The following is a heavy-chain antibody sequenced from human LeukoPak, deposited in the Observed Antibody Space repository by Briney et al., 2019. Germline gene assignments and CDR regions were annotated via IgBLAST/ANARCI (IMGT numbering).Heavy chain of an antibody. D-gene: IGHD7-27*01. V-gene: IGHV3-33*01. Sequence: GGSLKLSCEASGFTFSSSGMHWVRQAQGKGLEWLPVIGYDGSSKYYADSVKGRFTISRDNSKNTLYLQMNSLRAEDTAVYYCARAPTTNWGSSYFDLWGRGTLVIVSS. CDR1: GFTFSSSG. CDR3: ARAPTTNWGSSYFDL. J-gene: IGHJ2*01. CDR2: IGYDGSSK.